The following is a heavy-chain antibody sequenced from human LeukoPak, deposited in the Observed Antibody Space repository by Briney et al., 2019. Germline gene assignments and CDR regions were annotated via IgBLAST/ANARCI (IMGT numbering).Heavy chain of an antibody. V-gene: IGHV3-9*01. J-gene: IGHJ5*02. D-gene: IGHD3-22*01. CDR1: GFTFDDYA. Sequence: GGSLRLSCAASGFTFDDYAMHWVRQAPGKGLEWVSGISWNSGSIGYADSVKGRFTISRDNAKNSLYLQMNSLRAEDTALYYCAKGNYYDSRGYSGKFDPWGQGTLVTVSS. CDR3: AKGNYYDSRGYSGKFDP. CDR2: ISWNSGSI.